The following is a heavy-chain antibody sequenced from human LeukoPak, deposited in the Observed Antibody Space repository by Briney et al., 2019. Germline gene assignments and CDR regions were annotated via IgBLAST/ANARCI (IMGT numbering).Heavy chain of an antibody. CDR1: GGSISSYY. J-gene: IGHJ6*02. CDR2: IYYSGST. V-gene: IGHV4-59*01. Sequence: SETLSLTCTVSGGSISSYYWSWIRQPPGKGLEWIGYIYYSGSTNYNPSLKSRVTISVDTSKNQFSLKLSSVTAADTAVYYCARGQSLHSGGEDYYYGMDVWGQGTTVTVSS. CDR3: ARGQSLHSGGEDYYYGMDV. D-gene: IGHD3-16*01.